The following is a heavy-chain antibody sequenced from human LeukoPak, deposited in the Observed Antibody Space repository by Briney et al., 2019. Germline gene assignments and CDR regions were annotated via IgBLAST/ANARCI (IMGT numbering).Heavy chain of an antibody. CDR2: IYTSGST. CDR1: GGSISSYY. J-gene: IGHJ6*03. V-gene: IGHV4-4*09. Sequence: PSETLSLTCTVSGGSISSYYWSWIRQPPGKGLEWIGYIYTSGSTNYNPSLKSRVTISVDTSKNQFSLQLSSVTAADTAVYYCARHPLGIPYYYYMDVRGKGTTVTVSS. D-gene: IGHD7-27*01. CDR3: ARHPLGIPYYYYMDV.